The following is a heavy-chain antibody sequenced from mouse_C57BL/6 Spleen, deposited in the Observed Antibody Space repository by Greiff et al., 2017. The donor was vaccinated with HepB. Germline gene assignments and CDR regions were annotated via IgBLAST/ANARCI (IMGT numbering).Heavy chain of an antibody. D-gene: IGHD1-1*01. J-gene: IGHJ2*01. CDR3: ARGSSYVLYYFDY. CDR2: IDPEDGET. V-gene: IGHV14-2*01. CDR1: GYTFTSYW. Sequence: VQLQQPGAELVKPGASVKLSCKASGYTFTSYWMHWVKQRTEQGLEWIGRIDPEDGETKYAPKFQGKATITADTSSNTAYLQLSSLTSEDTAVYYCARGSSYVLYYFDYWGQGTTLTVSS.